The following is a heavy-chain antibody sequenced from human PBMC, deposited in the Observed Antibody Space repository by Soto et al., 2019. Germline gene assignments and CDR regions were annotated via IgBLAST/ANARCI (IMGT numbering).Heavy chain of an antibody. CDR1: GYTFASYG. CDR3: ARDFRDSCRGTSCVYFDY. Sequence: ASVKVSCKASGYTFASYGFSWVRQAPGQGLEWVAWISANSGDTNSAQKFQDRVTLTTDTSTSTAYMDLRSLRSDDTAVYYCARDFRDSCRGTSCVYFDYWGQGTLVTVSS. CDR2: ISANSGDT. V-gene: IGHV1-18*01. D-gene: IGHD2-2*01. J-gene: IGHJ4*02.